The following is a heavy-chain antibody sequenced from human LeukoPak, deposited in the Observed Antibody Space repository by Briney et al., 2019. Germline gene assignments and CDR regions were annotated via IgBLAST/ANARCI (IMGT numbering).Heavy chain of an antibody. J-gene: IGHJ6*03. CDR3: ARLKVRGVRYYYYMDV. V-gene: IGHV4-39*07. CDR1: GGSISSHDYY. CDR2: IHYSGST. D-gene: IGHD3-10*01. Sequence: SETLSLTCTVSGGSISSHDYYWGWIRQPPGKGLEWIGSIHYSGSTYYNLSLKSRVTISVDTSKNQFSLNLNSVTAADTAVYYCARLKVRGVRYYYYMDVWGKGTTVTVSS.